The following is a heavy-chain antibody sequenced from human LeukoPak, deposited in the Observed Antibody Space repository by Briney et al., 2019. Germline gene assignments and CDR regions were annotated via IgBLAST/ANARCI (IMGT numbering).Heavy chain of an antibody. Sequence: PSETLSLTCTVSGASINSYYWSWIQQPAGKGLEWIGRIYTSGRTNYNPSLKSRLTMSEDTSKNQFSLKLSSATAADTAVYYCAGQTSSGGFDYWGQGTLVTVSS. CDR2: IYTSGRT. CDR1: GASINSYY. J-gene: IGHJ4*02. D-gene: IGHD3-10*01. V-gene: IGHV4-4*07. CDR3: AGQTSSGGFDY.